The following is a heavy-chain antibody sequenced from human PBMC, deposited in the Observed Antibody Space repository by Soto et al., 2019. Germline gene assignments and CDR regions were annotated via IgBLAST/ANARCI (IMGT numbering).Heavy chain of an antibody. V-gene: IGHV3-23*01. D-gene: IGHD3-10*01. Sequence: VQLLECGGGLVQPGVSLRLSCAASGFTFSSYAMNWVRQAPGKGLEWVSVISGSGGSTYYADSVKGRFTISRDNSKNTLYLQMNSLRAEDTAVYYCAKRNYGSEFDYWGQGTLVTVSS. CDR1: GFTFSSYA. J-gene: IGHJ4*02. CDR2: ISGSGGST. CDR3: AKRNYGSEFDY.